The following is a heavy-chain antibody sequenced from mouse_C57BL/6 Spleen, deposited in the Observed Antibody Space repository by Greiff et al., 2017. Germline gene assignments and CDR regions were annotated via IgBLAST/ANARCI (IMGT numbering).Heavy chain of an antibody. J-gene: IGHJ2*01. CDR3: ARSDYYGSSPWYFDY. Sequence: QVQLKQSGAELARPGASVKMSCKASGYTFTSYTMHWVKQRPGQGLEWIGYINPSSGYTKYNQKFKDKATLTADKSSSTAYMQLSSLTSEDSAVYYCARSDYYGSSPWYFDYWGQGTTLTVSS. CDR2: INPSSGYT. D-gene: IGHD1-1*01. CDR1: GYTFTSYT. V-gene: IGHV1-4*01.